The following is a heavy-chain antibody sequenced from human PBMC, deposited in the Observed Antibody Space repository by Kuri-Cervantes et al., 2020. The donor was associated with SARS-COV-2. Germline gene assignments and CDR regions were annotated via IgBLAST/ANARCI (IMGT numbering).Heavy chain of an antibody. Sequence: SKILSPPFQVPGGPISSYYWSWTRQPAGKGLEWIGRIYTGGSTNYNPSLKSRVTMSVDTSKNQFSLKLSSVTAADTAVYYCARDGWSGSNGAFDIWGQGTMVTVSS. V-gene: IGHV4-4*07. J-gene: IGHJ3*02. CDR1: GGPISSYY. CDR3: ARDGWSGSNGAFDI. CDR2: IYTGGST. D-gene: IGHD1-26*01.